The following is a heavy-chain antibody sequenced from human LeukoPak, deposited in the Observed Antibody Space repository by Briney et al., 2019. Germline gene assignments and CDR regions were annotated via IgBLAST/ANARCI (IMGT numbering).Heavy chain of an antibody. Sequence: ASVKVSCKASGGTFSSYAISWVRQAPGQGLEWMGRINPNSGGTNYAQKFQGRVTMTRDTSISTAYMELSRLRSDDTAVYYCARDQDSYAPDYYYYMDVWGKGTTVTVSS. CDR2: INPNSGGT. V-gene: IGHV1-2*06. D-gene: IGHD5-18*01. CDR3: ARDQDSYAPDYYYYMDV. CDR1: GGTFSSYA. J-gene: IGHJ6*03.